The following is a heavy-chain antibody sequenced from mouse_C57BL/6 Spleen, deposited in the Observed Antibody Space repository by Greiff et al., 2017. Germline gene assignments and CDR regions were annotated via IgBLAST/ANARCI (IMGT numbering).Heavy chain of an antibody. CDR3: ARYGLRLPFAY. V-gene: IGHV1-64*01. CDR1: GYTFTSYW. D-gene: IGHD2-4*01. J-gene: IGHJ3*01. Sequence: VQLQQPGAELVKPGASVKLSCKASGYTFTSYWMHWVKQRPGQGLEWIGMIHPNSGSTNYNEKFKSKATLTVDKSSSTAYMQLSSLTSEDSAVYYCARYGLRLPFAYWGQGTLVTVSA. CDR2: IHPNSGST.